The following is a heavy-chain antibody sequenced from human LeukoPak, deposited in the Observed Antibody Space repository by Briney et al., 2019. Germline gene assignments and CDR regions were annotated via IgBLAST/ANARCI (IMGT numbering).Heavy chain of an antibody. D-gene: IGHD4-23*01. V-gene: IGHV3-23*01. CDR3: ARERGNNGGNTNGYFDY. J-gene: IGHJ4*02. CDR2: ISGSGGTT. Sequence: GGSLRLSCAASGFTFSSYAMSWVRQAPGKGLEWVSVISGSGGTTYSADSVRGRFTISRDNSKNTLFLQMNSLRADDTAAYYCARERGNNGGNTNGYFDYWGQGTLVTVSP. CDR1: GFTFSSYA.